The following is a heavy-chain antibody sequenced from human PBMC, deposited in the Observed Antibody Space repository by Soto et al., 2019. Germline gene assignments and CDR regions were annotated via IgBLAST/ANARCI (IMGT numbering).Heavy chain of an antibody. D-gene: IGHD2-21*01. CDR2: ISGGGDAT. CDR1: GFTFINYA. V-gene: IGHV3-23*01. Sequence: EVQLLESGGGLVQPGGSLRLSCAGSGFTFINYAMNWVRQAPGKGLEWVSSISGGGDATFFADSVRGRFTISRDNSKNTVTMHMNSLGVDDTAVDSCARKIVGGPRRANYWYFDLLGRGALVTVSS. J-gene: IGHJ2*01. CDR3: ARKIVGGPRRANYWYFDL.